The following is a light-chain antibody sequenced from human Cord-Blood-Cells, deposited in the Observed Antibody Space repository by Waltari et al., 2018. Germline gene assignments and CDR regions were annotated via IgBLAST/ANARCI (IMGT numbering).Light chain of an antibody. CDR1: QGISSY. J-gene: IGKJ4*01. CDR2: AAS. Sequence: DIQLTQSPSFLSASVGDRVTITCRASQGISSYLAWYQQKPGKAPKLLIYAASTLQSGVPDRFSGSGSGTDFTLTISSLQAEDVAVYYCQQYYSTPLTFGGGTKVEIK. CDR3: QQYYSTPLT. V-gene: IGKV1-9*01.